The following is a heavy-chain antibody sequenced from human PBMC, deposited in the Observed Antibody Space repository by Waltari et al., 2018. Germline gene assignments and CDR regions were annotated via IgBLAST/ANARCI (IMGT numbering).Heavy chain of an antibody. V-gene: IGHV3-23*01. CDR1: GFIITNYA. J-gene: IGHJ4*02. CDR3: AKDYPETILGVFGPFFDY. CDR2: IIGNGGGK. Sequence: EVQVLESGGGLVQPGGSLRLSCAASGFIITNYAMSWVRQAPGKGRKWVYAIIGNGGGKHYADSGKGRFTISRDVSKNTVYLQMNSLRAEDTAVYYCAKDYPETILGVFGPFFDYWGQGSLVTVSS. D-gene: IGHD3-3*01.